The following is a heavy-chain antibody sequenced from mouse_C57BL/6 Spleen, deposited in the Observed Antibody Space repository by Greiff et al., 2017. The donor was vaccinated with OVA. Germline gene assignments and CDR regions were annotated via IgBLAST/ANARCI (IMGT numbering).Heavy chain of an antibody. CDR3: ARDQVLNWYCDV. CDR2: ISDGGSYT. CDR1: GFTFSSYA. V-gene: IGHV5-4*01. J-gene: IGHJ1*03. D-gene: IGHD2-14*01. Sequence: EVKLMESGGGLVKPGGSLKLSCAASGFTFSSYAMSWVRQTPEKRLEWVATISDGGSYTYYPDNVTGRFTISRDNAKNNLYLQMSHLKSEDTAMYYCARDQVLNWYCDVWGTGTTVTVSS.